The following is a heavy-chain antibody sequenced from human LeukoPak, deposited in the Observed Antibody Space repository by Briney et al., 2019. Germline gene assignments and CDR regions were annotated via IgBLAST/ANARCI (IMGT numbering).Heavy chain of an antibody. J-gene: IGHJ4*02. CDR1: GFTFGTYG. CDR2: ISSRSDSE. Sequence: GGSLRLSCASSGFTFGTYGMNWVRQAPVKGLEWVSYISSRSDSENYADSVKGRFTISRDNIRNLLYLQMNSLRAEDTAVYFCARDSTRILGLFDYWGQGTLVTISS. D-gene: IGHD2/OR15-2a*01. CDR3: ARDSTRILGLFDY. V-gene: IGHV3-48*01.